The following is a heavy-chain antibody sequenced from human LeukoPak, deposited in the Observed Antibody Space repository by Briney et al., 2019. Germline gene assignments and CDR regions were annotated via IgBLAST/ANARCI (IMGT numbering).Heavy chain of an antibody. V-gene: IGHV1-24*01. Sequence: GASVKVSCKVSGYTLTELSMHWVRQAPGKGLEWMGGFDPEDGETIYAQKFRGRVTMTEDTSTDTAYMELSSLRSEDTAVYYCATARYSSSFFDYWGQGTLVTVSS. CDR3: ATARYSSSFFDY. D-gene: IGHD6-6*01. CDR2: FDPEDGET. J-gene: IGHJ4*02. CDR1: GYTLTELS.